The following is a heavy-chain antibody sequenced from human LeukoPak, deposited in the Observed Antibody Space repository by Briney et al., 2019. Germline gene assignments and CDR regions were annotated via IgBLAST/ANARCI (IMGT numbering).Heavy chain of an antibody. CDR1: GFTFSSYS. V-gene: IGHV3-21*04. CDR2: ISSSSSYI. J-gene: IGHJ3*02. Sequence: GGSLRLSCAASGFTFSSYSMNWVRQAPGKGLEWVSSISSSSSYIYYADSVKGRFTISRDNSKNTLYLQMNSLRAEDTALYYCAKGVRITMVRGAFDIWGQGTMVTVSS. D-gene: IGHD3-10*01. CDR3: AKGVRITMVRGAFDI.